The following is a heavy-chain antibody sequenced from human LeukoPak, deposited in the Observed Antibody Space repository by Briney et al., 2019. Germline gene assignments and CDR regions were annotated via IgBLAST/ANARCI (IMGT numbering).Heavy chain of an antibody. CDR2: IYYSGGT. V-gene: IGHV4-39*07. D-gene: IGHD3-22*01. CDR3: ARERAYDSSGYYSVY. J-gene: IGHJ4*02. Sequence: SETLSLTCTVSGGSISSYYWGWIRQPPGKGLEWIGSIYYSGGTYYNPSLKSRVTISVDTSKNQFSLKLSSVTAADTAVYYCARERAYDSSGYYSVYWGQGTLVTVSS. CDR1: GGSISSYY.